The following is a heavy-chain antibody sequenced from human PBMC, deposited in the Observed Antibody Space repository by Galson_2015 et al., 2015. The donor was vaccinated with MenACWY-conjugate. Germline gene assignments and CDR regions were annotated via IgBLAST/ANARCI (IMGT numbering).Heavy chain of an antibody. D-gene: IGHD3-22*01. V-gene: IGHV3-30*03. CDR1: GFTFSSIG. Sequence: SLRLSCAAAGFTFSSIGMHWVRRSPGKGLEWLALISKDARQTFYADSVEGRFTISRDTSNNKLYLEMNSLRVDDTAVYYCATSNYYDGGGPVCLNWGQGTLVTVSS. J-gene: IGHJ1*01. CDR3: ATSNYYDGGGPVCLN. CDR2: ISKDARQT.